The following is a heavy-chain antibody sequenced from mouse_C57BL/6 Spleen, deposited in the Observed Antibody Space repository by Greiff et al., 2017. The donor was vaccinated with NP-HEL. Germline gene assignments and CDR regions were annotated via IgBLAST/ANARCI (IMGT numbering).Heavy chain of an antibody. J-gene: IGHJ3*01. D-gene: IGHD2-3*01. CDR2: IDPSDSET. Sequence: QLQQPGAELVRPGSSVKLSCKASGYTFTSYWMHWVKQRPIQGLEWIGNIDPSDSETHYNQQFKDKATLTVDKSSSTAYMQLSSLTSADSAVYYCARGTSYDGYYVWFAYWGQGTLVTVSA. CDR1: GYTFTSYW. CDR3: ARGTSYDGYYVWFAY. V-gene: IGHV1-52*01.